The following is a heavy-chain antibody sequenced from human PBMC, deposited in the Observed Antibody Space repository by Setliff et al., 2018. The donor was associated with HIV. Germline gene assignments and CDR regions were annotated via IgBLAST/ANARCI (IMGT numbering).Heavy chain of an antibody. J-gene: IGHJ3*01. CDR2: IFYSGSA. CDR3: ARAPPGIQNDAFDV. CDR1: GGSISSSSYY. V-gene: IGHV4-39*01. Sequence: PSETLSLTCTVSGGSISSSSYYWGWIRQPPGKGREWIGSIFYSGSANYNPSLRSPVAISVDTSKNQFSLKLTSVTAADTAVYYCARAPPGIQNDAFDVWGQGTMVTVSS.